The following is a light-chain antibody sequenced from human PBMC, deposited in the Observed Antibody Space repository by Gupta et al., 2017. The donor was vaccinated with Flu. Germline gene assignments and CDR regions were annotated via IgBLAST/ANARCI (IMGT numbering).Light chain of an antibody. CDR2: DGR. Sequence: SYVLTQPPSVSVAPGQTAKITCGGGIIGSKTVHWYQREPGQAPRLVFSDGRHRPSGIPERFSGSTSGNTATLTSSRVEAGDEADYYCQVCDSGRDLVVFGGGTKLTVL. V-gene: IGLV3-21*02. J-gene: IGLJ2*01. CDR1: IIGSKT. CDR3: QVCDSGRDLVV.